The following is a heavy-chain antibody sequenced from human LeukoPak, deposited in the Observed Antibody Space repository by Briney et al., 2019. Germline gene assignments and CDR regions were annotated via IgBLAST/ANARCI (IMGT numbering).Heavy chain of an antibody. CDR3: ARDSRDYYDSSGYYYYFDY. CDR2: IYSDGST. V-gene: IGHV3-53*01. CDR1: GFTFSSYA. D-gene: IGHD3-22*01. Sequence: GGSLRLSCAASGFTFSSYAMSRVRQAPGKGLEWVSVIYSDGSTYYADSVKGRFTISRDNSKNTLYLQMNSLRAEDTAVYYCARDSRDYYDSSGYYYYFDYWGQGTLVTVSS. J-gene: IGHJ4*02.